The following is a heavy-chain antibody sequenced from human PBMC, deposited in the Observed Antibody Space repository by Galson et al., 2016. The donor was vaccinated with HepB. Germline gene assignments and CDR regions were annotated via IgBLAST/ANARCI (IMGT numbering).Heavy chain of an antibody. CDR1: GFTFSSYA. J-gene: IGHJ4*02. Sequence: SLRLSCAASGFTFSSYAMTWVRQAPGKGLEWVASISGSGGSTYYADSLKGRFTISRDNYRDTLCLQMNSLGVEDTAVYYCAKEKYTGMVDSTFANWGQGTLVTVSA. D-gene: IGHD5-18*01. CDR3: AKEKYTGMVDSTFAN. CDR2: ISGSGGST. V-gene: IGHV3-23*01.